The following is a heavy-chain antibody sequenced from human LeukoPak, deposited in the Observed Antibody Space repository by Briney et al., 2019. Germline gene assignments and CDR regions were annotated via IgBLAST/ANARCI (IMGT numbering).Heavy chain of an antibody. CDR1: GFTFSSYG. CDR2: IRYDGSNK. V-gene: IGHV3-30*02. Sequence: GGSLRLSCAASGFTFSSYGMHWVRQAPGKGLEWVAFIRYDGSNKYYADSVKGRFTISRDNSKNTLYLQMNSLRAEDTAVYYCAKDQSREQLVPHDAFDIWGQGTMVTVSA. CDR3: AKDQSREQLVPHDAFDI. D-gene: IGHD6-13*01. J-gene: IGHJ3*02.